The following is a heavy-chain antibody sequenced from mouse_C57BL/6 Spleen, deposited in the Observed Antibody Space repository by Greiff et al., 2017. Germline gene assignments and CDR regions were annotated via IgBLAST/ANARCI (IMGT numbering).Heavy chain of an antibody. CDR2: IYWDDDK. Sequence: QVTLKVSGPGILQSSQTLSLTCSFSGFSLSTSSMGVSWIRQPSGKGLEWLAHIYWDDDKRYNPSLKSRLTISKDTSRNQVFLKITSVDTADTATYYCARRVPYYYGSRWDYFDYWGQGTTLTVSS. D-gene: IGHD1-1*01. CDR1: GFSLSTSSMG. J-gene: IGHJ2*01. V-gene: IGHV8-12*01. CDR3: ARRVPYYYGSRWDYFDY.